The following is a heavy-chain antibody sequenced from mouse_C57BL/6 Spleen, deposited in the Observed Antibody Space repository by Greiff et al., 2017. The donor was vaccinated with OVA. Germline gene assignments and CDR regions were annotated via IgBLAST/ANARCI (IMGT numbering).Heavy chain of an antibody. V-gene: IGHV1-82*01. Sequence: QVQLKESGPELVKPGASVKISCKASGYAFSSSWMNWVKQRPGKGLEWIGRIYPGDGDTNYNGKFKGKATLTADKSYSTAYMQLSSLTSEDSAVYFCARSRVTTLYYYAMDYWGQGTSVTVSS. D-gene: IGHD2-1*01. J-gene: IGHJ4*01. CDR1: GYAFSSSW. CDR2: IYPGDGDT. CDR3: ARSRVTTLYYYAMDY.